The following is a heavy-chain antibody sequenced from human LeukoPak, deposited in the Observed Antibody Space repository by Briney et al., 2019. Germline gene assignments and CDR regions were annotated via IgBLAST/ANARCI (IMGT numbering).Heavy chain of an antibody. Sequence: ASVKVSCKASGYTFTSYYMHWVRQAPGQGLEWMGIINPSGGSTSYAQKFQGRVTITRDTSASTAYMELSSLRSEDTAVYYCARGTLNYSYLMDVWGQGTTVTVSS. J-gene: IGHJ6*02. D-gene: IGHD3-16*01. V-gene: IGHV1-46*01. CDR2: INPSGGST. CDR3: ARGTLNYSYLMDV. CDR1: GYTFTSYY.